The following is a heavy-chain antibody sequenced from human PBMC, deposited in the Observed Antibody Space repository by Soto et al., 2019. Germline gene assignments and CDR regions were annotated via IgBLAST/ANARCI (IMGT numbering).Heavy chain of an antibody. J-gene: IGHJ4*02. V-gene: IGHV3-21*01. CDR1: GFTFSSYG. D-gene: IGHD3-9*01. Sequence: PGGPLRLSCAASGFTFSSYGMNWVRQAPGKGLEWVSSISSSSSYIYYADSVKGRFTISRDNAKNSLYLQMNSLRAEDTAVYYCARVAAYDILTGYSGPDYWGQGTLVTVSS. CDR2: ISSSSSYI. CDR3: ARVAAYDILTGYSGPDY.